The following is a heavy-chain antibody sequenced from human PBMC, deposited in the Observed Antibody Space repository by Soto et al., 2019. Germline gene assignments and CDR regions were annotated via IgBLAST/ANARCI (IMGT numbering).Heavy chain of an antibody. CDR3: ARASRYYYDSSGYYPQPPLRDYGMDV. D-gene: IGHD3-22*01. V-gene: IGHV1-69*13. Sequence: SVKVACKASGGTFSSYAISWVRQAPGQGLEWMGGVIPIFGTANYAQKFQGRVTITADESTSTAYRELSSLRSEDTAVYYCARASRYYYDSSGYYPQPPLRDYGMDVWGQGTTVTVSS. CDR1: GGTFSSYA. CDR2: VIPIFGTA. J-gene: IGHJ6*02.